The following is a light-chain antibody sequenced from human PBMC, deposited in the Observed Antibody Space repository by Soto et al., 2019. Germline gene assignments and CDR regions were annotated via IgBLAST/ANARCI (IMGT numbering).Light chain of an antibody. V-gene: IGKV3-11*01. J-gene: IGKJ1*01. CDR1: QSVSSY. Sequence: EIVLTQSPATLSLSPGERATLSCRASQSVSSYLAWYQQKPGQAPRLLIYDASNRATGIPARFSGSGSGTDFTLTISSLEPEDFAVYYCHQRSNWSWTFGQGTKVEIK. CDR2: DAS. CDR3: HQRSNWSWT.